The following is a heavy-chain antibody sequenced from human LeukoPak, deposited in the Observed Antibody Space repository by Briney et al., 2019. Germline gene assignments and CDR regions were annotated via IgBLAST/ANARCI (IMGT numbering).Heavy chain of an antibody. CDR2: IRSKAYGGTT. D-gene: IGHD6-19*01. CDR3: TRAHGGWFDY. V-gene: IGHV3-49*04. Sequence: QPGRSLRLSCTASGFTFGDYAMSWVREAPGKGLEGVGFIRSKAYGGTTEYAASVKGRFTISRDDSKSIAYLQMNSLKTEDTAVYYCTRAHGGWFDYWGQGTLVTVSS. J-gene: IGHJ4*02. CDR1: GFTFGDYA.